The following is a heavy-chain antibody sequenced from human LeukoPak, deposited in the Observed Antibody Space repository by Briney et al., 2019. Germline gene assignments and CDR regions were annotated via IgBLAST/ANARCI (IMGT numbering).Heavy chain of an antibody. CDR3: ARESDYPYDYYGMDV. V-gene: IGHV1-18*01. J-gene: IGHJ6*02. Sequence: ASVKVSCKASGYTFTSYGISWVRQAPGQGLEWMGWISAYNGNTNYAQKLQGRVTMTTDTSTSTAYMELRSLRSDDTAVYYCARESDYPYDYYGMDVWGQGTTVTVSS. CDR2: ISAYNGNT. CDR1: GYTFTSYG. D-gene: IGHD4-17*01.